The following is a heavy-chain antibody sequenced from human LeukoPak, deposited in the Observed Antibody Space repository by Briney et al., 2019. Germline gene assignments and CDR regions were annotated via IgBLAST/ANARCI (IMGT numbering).Heavy chain of an antibody. D-gene: IGHD6-6*01. V-gene: IGHV4-34*01. CDR2: INHSGST. CDR3: ASGVGIAARSAFDY. CDR1: GVSFSGYY. Sequence: SETLSLTCAVYGVSFSGYYWSWIRQPPGKGLEWIGEINHSGSTNYNPSLKSRVTISVDTSKNQFSLKLSSVTAADTAVYYCASGVGIAARSAFDYWGQGTLVTVSS. J-gene: IGHJ4*02.